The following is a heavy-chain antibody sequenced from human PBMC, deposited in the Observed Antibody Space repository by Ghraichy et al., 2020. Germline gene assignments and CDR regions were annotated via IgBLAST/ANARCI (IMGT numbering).Heavy chain of an antibody. J-gene: IGHJ6*02. CDR3: AKDMGDILTGYGMDV. CDR2: ISWDGGST. CDR1: GFTFDDYA. Sequence: GESLRLSCAASGFTFDDYAMHWVRQAPGKGLEWVSLISWDGGSTYYADSVKGRFTISRDNSKNPLYLQMNSLRAEDTALYYCAKDMGDILTGYGMDVWGQGTTVTVSS. D-gene: IGHD3-9*01. V-gene: IGHV3-43D*03.